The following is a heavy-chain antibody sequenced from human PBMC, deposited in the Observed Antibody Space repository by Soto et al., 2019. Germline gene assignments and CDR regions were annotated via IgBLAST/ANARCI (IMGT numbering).Heavy chain of an antibody. J-gene: IGHJ4*02. CDR3: ANAIAAAGGGWDY. Sequence: EVQLLESGGGLVQPGGSLRLSCAASGFTFSSYAMSWVRQAPGKGLEWVSAISGSGGSTYYADSVKGRFTISRDNSKNTLYLQMNSLRAEDTAVYYCANAIAAAGGGWDYWGQGTLVTVSS. D-gene: IGHD6-13*01. CDR1: GFTFSSYA. V-gene: IGHV3-23*01. CDR2: ISGSGGST.